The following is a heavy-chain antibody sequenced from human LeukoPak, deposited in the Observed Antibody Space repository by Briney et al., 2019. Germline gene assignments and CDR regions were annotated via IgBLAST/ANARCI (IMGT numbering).Heavy chain of an antibody. CDR1: GFTFSSRDW. CDR3: ARDPYSGSYGNYYYYFMDV. J-gene: IGHJ6*03. CDR2: IKQDGSEK. Sequence: GSLRLSCVASGFTFSSRDWMTWVRQAPGKGLEWVANIKQDGSEKNYVDSVKGRFTISRDNAKNSLYLQMNSLRAEDTAVYYCARDPYSGSYGNYYYYFMDVWGKGTTVTISS. D-gene: IGHD1-26*01. V-gene: IGHV3-7*01.